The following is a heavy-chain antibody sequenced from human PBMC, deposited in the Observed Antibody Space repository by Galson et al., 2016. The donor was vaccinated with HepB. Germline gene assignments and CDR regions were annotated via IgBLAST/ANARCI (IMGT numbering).Heavy chain of an antibody. V-gene: IGHV5-51*01. Sequence: QSGAEVKKPGESLKISCKGSGYSFTSYWIGWVRQMPGKGLEWMGSIYPGDSDTRYSPSFQGQVTISADKSSSTAYLQWSSLKASDTAMYYCARLGYWSGGGCYSSYHFDGMDVWGQGTTVTVSS. CDR2: IYPGDSDT. J-gene: IGHJ6*02. CDR3: ARLGYWSGGGCYSSYHFDGMDV. D-gene: IGHD2-15*01. CDR1: GYSFTSYW.